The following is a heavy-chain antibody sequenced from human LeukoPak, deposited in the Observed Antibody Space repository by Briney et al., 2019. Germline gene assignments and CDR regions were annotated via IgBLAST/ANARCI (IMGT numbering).Heavy chain of an antibody. V-gene: IGHV3-7*04. Sequence: PGGSLRLSCATSGFTFSDYWMNWVRQAPGKGLEWVANIKQDGSEKYYVDSVKGRFTISRDNAKNSLYLQMNSLRAEDTAVYYCARDPATYNWPEYFHHWGQGTLVTVSS. D-gene: IGHD1-1*01. CDR3: ARDPATYNWPEYFHH. CDR1: GFTFSDYW. J-gene: IGHJ1*01. CDR2: IKQDGSEK.